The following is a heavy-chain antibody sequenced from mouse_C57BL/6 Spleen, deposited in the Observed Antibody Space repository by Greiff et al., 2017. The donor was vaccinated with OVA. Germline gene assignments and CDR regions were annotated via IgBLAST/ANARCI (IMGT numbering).Heavy chain of an antibody. V-gene: IGHV1-9*01. Sequence: VQLQQSGAELMKPGASVKLSCKATGYTFTGYWIEWVKQRPGHGLEWIGEIFPGSGSTNYNEKFKGKATFTADKSSNTAYMQPSSLTTADSANYYCARNIYRSSYEGYFDYWGQGTTLTVSS. J-gene: IGHJ2*01. CDR3: ARNIYRSSYEGYFDY. CDR1: GYTFTGYW. CDR2: IFPGSGST. D-gene: IGHD1-1*01.